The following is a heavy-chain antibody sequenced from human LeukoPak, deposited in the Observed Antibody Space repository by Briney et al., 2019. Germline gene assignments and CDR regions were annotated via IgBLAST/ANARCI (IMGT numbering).Heavy chain of an antibody. CDR3: AREVRTISLAAENWFDP. J-gene: IGHJ5*02. V-gene: IGHV3-66*01. D-gene: IGHD2-2*01. CDR2: IYSGGST. CDR1: GFTVSSNY. Sequence: GALRLSCAASGFTVSSNYMSWVRQAPGKGLEWVSVIYSGGSTYYADSVKGRFTISRDNSKNTLYLQMNSLRAEDTAVYYCAREVRTISLAAENWFDPWGQGTLVTVSS.